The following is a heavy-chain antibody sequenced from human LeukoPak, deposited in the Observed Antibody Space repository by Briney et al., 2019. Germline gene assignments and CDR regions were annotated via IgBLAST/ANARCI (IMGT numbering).Heavy chain of an antibody. J-gene: IGHJ4*02. V-gene: IGHV4-34*01. D-gene: IGHD3-10*01. CDR1: GGSFSGYY. CDR2: INHSGST. CDR3: ARRRTGSYYILDY. Sequence: SETLSLTCAVYGGSFSGYYWSWIRQPPGKGLEWIGEINHSGSTNYNPSLKSRVTISVDTSKNQFSLKLSSVTAADTAVYYCARRRTGSYYILDYWGQGTLVTVSS.